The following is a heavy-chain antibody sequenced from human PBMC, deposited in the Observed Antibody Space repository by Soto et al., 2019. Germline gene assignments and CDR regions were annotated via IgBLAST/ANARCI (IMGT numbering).Heavy chain of an antibody. D-gene: IGHD3-16*01. CDR1: GFTFSTYS. CDR2: IDSESDTI. Sequence: PGGSLRLSCAASGFTFSTYSMNWVRQAPGKGLEWISYIDSESDTIFYADSVKGRFTISRDNAKNSPFLEMNSLRDEDTAVYYCARLYYDYVWGQGTKVTVSS. V-gene: IGHV3-48*02. CDR3: ARLYYDYV. J-gene: IGHJ6*02.